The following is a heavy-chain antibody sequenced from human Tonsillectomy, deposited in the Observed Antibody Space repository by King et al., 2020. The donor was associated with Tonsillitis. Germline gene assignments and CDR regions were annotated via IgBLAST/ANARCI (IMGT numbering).Heavy chain of an antibody. J-gene: IGHJ3*02. D-gene: IGHD6-13*01. Sequence: VQLVESGGGLVQPGRSLRLSCAASGFTFDEYAMHWVRQAPGKGLEWVSGMSWNSGGVDYEDSVKGRFTISRDNAKNFLYLQMNSLRAEDTALYFCAKDRGQDDTSWYAFDIWGQGTVVTVSS. CDR2: MSWNSGGV. CDR1: GFTFDEYA. CDR3: AKDRGQDDTSWYAFDI. V-gene: IGHV3-9*01.